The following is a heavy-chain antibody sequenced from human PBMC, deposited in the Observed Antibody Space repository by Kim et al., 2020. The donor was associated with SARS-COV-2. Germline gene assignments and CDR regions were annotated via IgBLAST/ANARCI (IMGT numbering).Heavy chain of an antibody. V-gene: IGHV3-7*01. CDR1: GFTFSNYW. Sequence: GGSLRLSCAASGFTFSNYWKSWVRQAPGKGLEWVANIKQDGSEIYYVDSVKGRFTISRDNAKSSLYLQMNSLRAEDTAVYYCARAMLGGYAFDSWGRGALVTVSS. D-gene: IGHD3-22*01. CDR2: IKQDGSEI. CDR3: ARAMLGGYAFDS. J-gene: IGHJ4*02.